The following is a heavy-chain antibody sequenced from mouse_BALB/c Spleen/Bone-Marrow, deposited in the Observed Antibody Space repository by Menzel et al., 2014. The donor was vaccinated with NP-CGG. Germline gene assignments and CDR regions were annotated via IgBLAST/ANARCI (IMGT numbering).Heavy chain of an antibody. J-gene: IGHJ2*01. V-gene: IGHV5-6-4*01. CDR3: SRGYGNCFDY. Sequence: EVKLQESGGGLAKPGGSLKLSCSASGFTFSSSIMSWVRQTPEKRLEWVATISTGGTYTYYPDSVKGRFTISRDNAKNTLYLQMSSLKSEDTAMYYCSRGYGNCFDYWGQGTTLTVSS. D-gene: IGHD2-10*02. CDR1: GFTFSSSI. CDR2: ISTGGTYT.